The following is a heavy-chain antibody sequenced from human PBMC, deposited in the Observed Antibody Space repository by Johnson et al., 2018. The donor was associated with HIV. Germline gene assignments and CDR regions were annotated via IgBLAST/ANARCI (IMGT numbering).Heavy chain of an antibody. D-gene: IGHD3-22*01. J-gene: IGHJ3*02. V-gene: IGHV3-66*04. CDR1: GFTVSSNY. Sequence: VQLVESGGGVVRPGGSLRLSCAASGFTVSSNYMSWVRQAPGKGLEWVSVIYSGGSTYYADSVKGRFTISRDNSKNTLYLQMNSLRAEDTAVYYCARHKETYYYDTSGAFDIWGQGTMVTVSS. CDR3: ARHKETYYYDTSGAFDI. CDR2: IYSGGST.